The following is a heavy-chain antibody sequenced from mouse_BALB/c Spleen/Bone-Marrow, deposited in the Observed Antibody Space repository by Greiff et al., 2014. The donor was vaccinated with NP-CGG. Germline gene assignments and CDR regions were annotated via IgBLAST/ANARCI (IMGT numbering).Heavy chain of an antibody. V-gene: IGHV1-14*01. Sequence: LVESGPEQVKPGASVKMSCKASGYTFTSYVMHWVKQKPGQGLEWIGYINPYNDGTKYNEKFKGKATLTSDKSSSTAYMELSSLTSEDSAVYYCARRGRIAEALGYWGQGTTLAVSS. CDR1: GYTFTSYV. J-gene: IGHJ2*01. D-gene: IGHD6-1*01. CDR2: INPYNDGT. CDR3: ARRGRIAEALGY.